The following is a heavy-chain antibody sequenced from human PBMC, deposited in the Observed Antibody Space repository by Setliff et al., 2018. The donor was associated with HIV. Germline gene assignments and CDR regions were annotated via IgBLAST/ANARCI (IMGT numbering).Heavy chain of an antibody. Sequence: GASVKVSCKASGYTFTSYYMHWVRQAPGQGLEWMGIINPSGGTTSYEQKFQGRVTMTRDTSTSTVDMELSSLSSEDTAVYYCARELRGYSGHDVAWGQGTLVTVSS. V-gene: IGHV1-46*01. J-gene: IGHJ4*02. CDR3: ARELRGYSGHDVA. CDR1: GYTFTSYY. D-gene: IGHD5-12*01. CDR2: INPSGGTT.